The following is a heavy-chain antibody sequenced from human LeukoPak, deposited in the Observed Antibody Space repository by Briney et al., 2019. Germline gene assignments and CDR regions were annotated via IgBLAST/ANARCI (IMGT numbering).Heavy chain of an antibody. J-gene: IGHJ4*02. CDR2: IYHSGST. CDR3: ARADSNYFFDY. V-gene: IGHV4-30-2*01. Sequence: SETLSLTCAVSGGSITSGGYSWSWIRQPPGKGLEWIGYIYHSGSTYYNPSLKSRVTISVDRSKNQFSLKLSSVTAADTAVYYCARADSNYFFDYWGREPWSPSPQ. D-gene: IGHD4-11*01. CDR1: GGSITSGGYS.